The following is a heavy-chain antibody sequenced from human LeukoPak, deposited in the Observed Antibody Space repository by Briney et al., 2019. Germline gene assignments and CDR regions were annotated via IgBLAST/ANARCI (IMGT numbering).Heavy chain of an antibody. CDR1: GFTFRRYA. V-gene: IGHV3-23*01. Sequence: GGSLRLSCPASGFTFRRYAITGVRQAPGKGLEWVSAISGSGGSTYYADSVKGRFTISRDNSKNTLYLQMNSLRAEDTAVYYCARPAYYDILTDDTSNNWFDPWGRGTLVTVSS. D-gene: IGHD3-9*01. CDR3: ARPAYYDILTDDTSNNWFDP. CDR2: ISGSGGST. J-gene: IGHJ5*02.